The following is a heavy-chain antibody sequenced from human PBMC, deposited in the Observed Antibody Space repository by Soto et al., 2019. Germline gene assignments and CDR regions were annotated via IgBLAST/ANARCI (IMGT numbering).Heavy chain of an antibody. J-gene: IGHJ4*02. V-gene: IGHV4-39*01. CDR3: ARSSRVGYCSGGDCSNFDY. Sequence: PSETLSLTCTVSGGSISSSSTYYWGWIRQPPGKGLEWIGTISYRGSTYYNPSLKSRVTISVDTSKNQFSLKLSSVTAADTAVYYRARSSRVGYCSGGDCSNFDYWGQGTQVTVSS. D-gene: IGHD2-15*01. CDR1: GGSISSSSTYY. CDR2: ISYRGST.